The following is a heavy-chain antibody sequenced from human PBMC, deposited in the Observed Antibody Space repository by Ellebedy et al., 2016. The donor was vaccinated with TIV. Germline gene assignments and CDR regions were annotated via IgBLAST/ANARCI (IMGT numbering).Heavy chain of an antibody. CDR2: ISNSGEST. J-gene: IGHJ4*02. Sequence: GESLKISCVASGFTFSSYGMNWVRQAPGKGLEWVSTISNSGESTNNADSGKGRFTISRDNSKNTLYLQMNGLRAEDTAVYYCAKDRIVGARKFDDWGQGTLVTVSS. CDR3: AKDRIVGARKFDD. CDR1: GFTFSSYG. V-gene: IGHV3-23*01. D-gene: IGHD1-26*01.